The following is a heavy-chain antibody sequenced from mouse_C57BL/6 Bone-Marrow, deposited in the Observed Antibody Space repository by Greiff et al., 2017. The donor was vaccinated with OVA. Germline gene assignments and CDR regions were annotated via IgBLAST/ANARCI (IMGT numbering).Heavy chain of an antibody. D-gene: IGHD2-5*01. V-gene: IGHV2-2*01. CDR1: GFSLSTSG. CDR2: IWSGGST. Sequence: QVTLKVSGPGILQSSQTLSLTCSFSGFSLSTSGMGVSWIRQPSGKGLEWLGVIWSGGSTDYNAAFISRLSISKDNSKSQVFFKMNSLQADDTAIYYCARNRASYYSILYAMDYWGQGTSVTVSS. CDR3: ARNRASYYSILYAMDY. J-gene: IGHJ4*01.